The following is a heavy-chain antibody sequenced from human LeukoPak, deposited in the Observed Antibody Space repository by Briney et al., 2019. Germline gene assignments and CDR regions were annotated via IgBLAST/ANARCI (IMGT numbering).Heavy chain of an antibody. D-gene: IGHD5-12*01. CDR1: GFTFSDYY. CDR3: AKDKSGYSGYGNFDY. V-gene: IGHV3-11*01. Sequence: PGGSLRLSCAASGFTFSDYYMSWIRQAPGKGLEWVSYISSSGRTIYYADSVKGRFTISRDNSKNTLYLQMNSLRAEDTAVYYCAKDKSGYSGYGNFDYWAREPWSPSPQ. J-gene: IGHJ4*02. CDR2: ISSSGRTI.